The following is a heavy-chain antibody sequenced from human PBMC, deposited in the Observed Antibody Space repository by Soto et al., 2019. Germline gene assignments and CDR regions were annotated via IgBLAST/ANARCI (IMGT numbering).Heavy chain of an antibody. CDR2: FCYSGST. Sequence: SETLSLTCTVSGGSISSGSYYWAWIRQPPGKGLEWIGSFCYSGSTYYNPSLKSRVTMSVDTSKNQLSLRPSSVTAADTAVYYCARHRDDSSGWYVDYWGQGTLVTVSS. D-gene: IGHD3-22*01. J-gene: IGHJ4*02. CDR3: ARHRDDSSGWYVDY. V-gene: IGHV4-39*01. CDR1: GGSISSGSYY.